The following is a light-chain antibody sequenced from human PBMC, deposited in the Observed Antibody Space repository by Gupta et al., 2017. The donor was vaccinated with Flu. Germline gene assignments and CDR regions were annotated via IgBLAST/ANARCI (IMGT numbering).Light chain of an antibody. Sequence: AIRMTQSPSSFTASTGDRVTITCRASQGISSYLAWYQQKPGKAPKLLIYAASTWQSGVPSRFSGSRSGTHFTVTISCRQSEDFATYYSQQDYSYPGTFAQRTKVEIK. CDR1: QGISSY. J-gene: IGKJ1*01. V-gene: IGKV1-8*01. CDR3: QQDYSYPGT. CDR2: AAS.